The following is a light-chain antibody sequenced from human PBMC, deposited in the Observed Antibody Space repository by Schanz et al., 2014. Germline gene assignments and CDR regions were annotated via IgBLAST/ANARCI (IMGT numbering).Light chain of an antibody. J-gene: IGLJ3*02. V-gene: IGLV2-14*01. Sequence: QSALTQPASVSGSPGQSITISCTETNSDIGGYNYVSWYQQHPGKAPKLMIYDVSNRPSGVSNRFSASKSGNTASLTITGLQTEDEAYYYCCSYTSSSPNWMFGGGTKLTVL. CDR2: DVS. CDR3: CSYTSSSPNWM. CDR1: NSDIGGYNY.